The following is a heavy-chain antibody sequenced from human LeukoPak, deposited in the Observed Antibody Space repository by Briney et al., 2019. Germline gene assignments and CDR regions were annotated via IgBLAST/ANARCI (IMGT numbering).Heavy chain of an antibody. CDR2: ISWNSGSI. CDR1: GFTFDDYA. J-gene: IGHJ3*02. V-gene: IGHV3-9*01. Sequence: GGSLRLSCAASGFTFDDYAMPWVRQAPGKGLEWVSGISWNSGSIGYADSVKGRFTISRDNAKNSLYLQMNSLRAEDTALYYCAKGLPYSSSWCGAFDIWGQGTMVTVSS. CDR3: AKGLPYSSSWCGAFDI. D-gene: IGHD6-13*01.